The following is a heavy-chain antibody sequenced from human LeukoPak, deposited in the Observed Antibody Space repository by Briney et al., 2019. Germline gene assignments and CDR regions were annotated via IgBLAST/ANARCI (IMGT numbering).Heavy chain of an antibody. Sequence: PGGSLRLSCVASGSTISSHWMHWVRQAPGKGLEWVANIKQDGSGEYYVDSVKGRFTISRDNAKNSLYLQMNSLRAEDTAVYYCARRYFDYWGQGILVTVSS. CDR1: GSTISSHW. CDR3: ARRYFDY. V-gene: IGHV3-7*03. J-gene: IGHJ4*02. CDR2: IKQDGSGE.